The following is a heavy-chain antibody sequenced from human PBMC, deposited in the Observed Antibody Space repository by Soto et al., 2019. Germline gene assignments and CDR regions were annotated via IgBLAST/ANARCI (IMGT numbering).Heavy chain of an antibody. CDR1: GGSISSRGSMSGRSFY. CDR3: ASHRTFWPFDY. CDR2: ISYSDGS. J-gene: IGHJ4*02. D-gene: IGHD2-8*01. Sequence: PSETLSLTCTVSGGSISSRGSMSGRSFYWGWMRQPPGKGLEWIASISYSDGSFYNSSLKSRLTIPVDTSKNQFSLSLRSVTAADTAVYYCASHRTFWPFDYWGQGTVVTVSS. V-gene: IGHV4-39*01.